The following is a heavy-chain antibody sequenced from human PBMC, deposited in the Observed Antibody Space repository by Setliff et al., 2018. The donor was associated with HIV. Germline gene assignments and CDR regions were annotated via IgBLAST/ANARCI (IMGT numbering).Heavy chain of an antibody. CDR2: INHSGST. CDR3: ARTLLTHYNFWSGYYSYDAFDI. V-gene: IGHV4-34*01. D-gene: IGHD3-3*01. Sequence: TLSLTCAVYGGSFSGFYWSWIRQPPGKGLEWIGEINHSGSTNYNPSLKSRVTISVDTSKNQFSLKLSSVTAADTAVYYCARTLLTHYNFWSGYYSYDAFDIWGQGTMVTVSS. CDR1: GGSFSGFY. J-gene: IGHJ3*02.